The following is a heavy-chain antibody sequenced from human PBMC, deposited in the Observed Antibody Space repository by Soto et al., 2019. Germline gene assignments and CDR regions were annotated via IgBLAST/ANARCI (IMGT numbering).Heavy chain of an antibody. CDR2: INHSGST. CDR3: ARRRWLQLGRFDY. Sequence: SETLSLTCAVYGGSFSGYYWSWIRQPPGKGLEWIGEINHSGSTNYNPSLKSRVTISVDTSKNQFSLKLSSVTAADTAVYYCARRRWLQLGRFDYWGQGTLVTVSS. D-gene: IGHD5-12*01. J-gene: IGHJ4*02. CDR1: GGSFSGYY. V-gene: IGHV4-34*01.